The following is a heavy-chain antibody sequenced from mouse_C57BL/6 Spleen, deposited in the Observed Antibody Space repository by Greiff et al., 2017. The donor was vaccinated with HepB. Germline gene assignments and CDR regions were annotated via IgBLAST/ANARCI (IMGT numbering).Heavy chain of an antibody. Sequence: QVQLQQPGAELVRPGTSVKLSCKASGYTFTSYWMHWVKQRPGQGLEWIGVIDPSDSYTNYNQKFKGKATLTVDPSSSTAYMQLSSLTSEDSAVYYCAQRDGNYYWGQGTTLTVSS. CDR1: GYTFTSYW. J-gene: IGHJ2*01. CDR2: IDPSDSYT. CDR3: AQRDGNYY. V-gene: IGHV1-59*01. D-gene: IGHD2-1*01.